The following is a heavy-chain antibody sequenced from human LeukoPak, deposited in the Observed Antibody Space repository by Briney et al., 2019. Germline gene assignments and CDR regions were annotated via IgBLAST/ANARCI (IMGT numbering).Heavy chain of an antibody. J-gene: IGHJ3*02. CDR2: IYYSGST. V-gene: IGHV4-59*08. Sequence: NPSETLSLTCTVSGGSISSYYWSWIWQPPGKGLEWIGYIYYSGSTNYNPSLKSRVTISVDTSKNQFSLKLSSVTAADTAVYYCARQDATTAWLFDIWGQGTMVTVSS. CDR3: ARQDATTAWLFDI. CDR1: GGSISSYY. D-gene: IGHD4-17*01.